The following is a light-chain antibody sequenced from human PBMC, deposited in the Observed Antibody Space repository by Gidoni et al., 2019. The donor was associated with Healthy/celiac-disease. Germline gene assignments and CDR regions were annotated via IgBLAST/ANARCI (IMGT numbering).Light chain of an antibody. Sequence: IQLTQSPSSLSASVGDRVTITCRASQGISSYLAWYQQKPGKAPKLLIYAASTLQSGVPSRFSGSGSGTDFTLTISSLQPEDFATYYCQQLNSYPRGLTFGGGTKVEIQ. CDR2: AAS. CDR1: QGISSY. CDR3: QQLNSYPRGLT. J-gene: IGKJ4*01. V-gene: IGKV1-9*01.